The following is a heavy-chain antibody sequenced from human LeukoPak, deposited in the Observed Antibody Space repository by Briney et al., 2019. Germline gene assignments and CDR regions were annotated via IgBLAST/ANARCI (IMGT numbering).Heavy chain of an antibody. V-gene: IGHV3-23*01. CDR3: AKGGLAYYYDSTFDY. CDR1: GFTFSSYA. D-gene: IGHD3-22*01. Sequence: GGSLRLSCAASGFTFSSYAMSWVRQAPGKGLEWVSGISGSGDNTYYADSVKGRFTISRDNSKNTLYVQVNSLGTEDTAAYYCAKGGLAYYYDSTFDYWGQGTLVTVSS. CDR2: ISGSGDNT. J-gene: IGHJ4*02.